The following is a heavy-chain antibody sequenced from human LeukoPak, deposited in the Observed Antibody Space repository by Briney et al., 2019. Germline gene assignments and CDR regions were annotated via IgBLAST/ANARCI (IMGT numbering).Heavy chain of an antibody. CDR1: TPSISTYY. V-gene: IGHV4-59*08. CDR3: ARGDTYSQLSWFDP. J-gene: IGHJ5*02. CDR2: IYYSGST. D-gene: IGHD4-11*01. Sequence: SETLSLTCTLSTPSISTYYWSWIRQPPGKGLEWIGYIYYSGSTNYNPSLKSRVTISIDTSKNQFSLKLSSLTAADTAVYYCARGDTYSQLSWFDPWGQGTLVTVSS.